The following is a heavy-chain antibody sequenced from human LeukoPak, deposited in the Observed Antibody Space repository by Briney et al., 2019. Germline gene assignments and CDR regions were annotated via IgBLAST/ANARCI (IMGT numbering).Heavy chain of an antibody. D-gene: IGHD5-24*01. CDR3: ARVDYNYYFDY. V-gene: IGHV4-39*07. J-gene: IGHJ4*02. CDR2: IYYSGST. Sequence: TSETLSLTCTVSGGSISSSSYYWGWIRQPPGKGLEWIGSIYYSGSTYYNPSLKSRVTISVDTSKNQFSLKLSSVTAADTAVYHCARVDYNYYFDYWGQGTLVTVSS. CDR1: GGSISSSSYY.